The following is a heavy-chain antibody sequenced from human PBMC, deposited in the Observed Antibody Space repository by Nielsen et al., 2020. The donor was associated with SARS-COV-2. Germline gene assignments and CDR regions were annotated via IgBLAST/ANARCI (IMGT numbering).Heavy chain of an antibody. V-gene: IGHV3-33*01. CDR1: GFTFSSSG. J-gene: IGHJ6*03. CDR3: ARDPWSSSSNYYYYMGV. Sequence: GESLKISCAASGFTFSSSGMHWVRQAPGKGLEWVAVIYYDGSYKDYGDSVKGRFTISRDNSKNTVYLQMNSLRAEDTAVYYCARDPWSSSSNYYYYMGVWGKGTTVTVSS. CDR2: IYYDGSYK. D-gene: IGHD6-6*01.